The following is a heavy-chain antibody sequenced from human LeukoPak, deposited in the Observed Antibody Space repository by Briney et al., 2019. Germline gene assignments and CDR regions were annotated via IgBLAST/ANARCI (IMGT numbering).Heavy chain of an antibody. Sequence: GGSLRLSCAASGFTFSSYSMNWVRQAPGKGLEWVSSISSSSSYIYYADSVKGRFTISRDNAKNSLYLQMNSLRAEDTAVYYCARDRWELTFGYWGQGTLVTVSS. CDR1: GFTFSSYS. D-gene: IGHD1-26*01. CDR2: ISSSSSYI. V-gene: IGHV3-21*01. CDR3: ARDRWELTFGY. J-gene: IGHJ4*02.